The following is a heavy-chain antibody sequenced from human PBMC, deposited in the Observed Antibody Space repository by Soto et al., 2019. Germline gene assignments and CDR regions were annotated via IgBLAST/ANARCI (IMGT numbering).Heavy chain of an antibody. CDR2: ISGSGGST. J-gene: IGHJ4*02. CDR1: GFTFSSYA. Sequence: PGGSLRLSCAASGFTFSSYAMSWVRQAPGKGLEWVSAISGSGGSTYYADSVKGRFTISRDNSKNTLHLQMNSLRAEDTAVYYCATKVPKYCSSTSCSDYWGQGTLVTVSS. V-gene: IGHV3-23*01. D-gene: IGHD2-2*01. CDR3: ATKVPKYCSSTSCSDY.